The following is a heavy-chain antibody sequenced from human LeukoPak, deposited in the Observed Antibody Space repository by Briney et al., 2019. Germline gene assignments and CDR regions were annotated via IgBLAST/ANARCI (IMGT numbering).Heavy chain of an antibody. V-gene: IGHV1-69*13. J-gene: IGHJ6*02. CDR1: GYTFTGYY. CDR3: ARGLPSLRFLEWSYYYYGMDV. D-gene: IGHD3-3*01. Sequence: GASVKVSCKASGYTFTGYYMHWVRQAPGQGLEWMGGIIPIFGTANYAQKFQGRVTITADESTSTAYMELSSLRSEDTAVYYCARGLPSLRFLEWSYYYYGMDVWGQGTTVTVSS. CDR2: IIPIFGTA.